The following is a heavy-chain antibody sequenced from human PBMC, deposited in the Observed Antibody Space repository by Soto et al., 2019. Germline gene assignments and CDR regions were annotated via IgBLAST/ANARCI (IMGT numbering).Heavy chain of an antibody. CDR1: GYXFTEDW. CDR2: IDPSDSYT. Sequence: EXLEISCKWSGYXFTEDWLTWVRHMPGKGLELMGMIDPSDSYTDYSPSFQGQVNMSTDKSITTDYLQWNSLRASETAIYYCARHLMSMIGTTPAFEIWGQGTKGTVSS. D-gene: IGHD3-22*01. J-gene: IGHJ3*02. CDR3: ARHLMSMIGTTPAFEI. V-gene: IGHV5-10-1*01.